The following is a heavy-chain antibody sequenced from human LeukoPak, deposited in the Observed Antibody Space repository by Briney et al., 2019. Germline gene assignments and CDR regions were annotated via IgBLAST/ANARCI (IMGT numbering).Heavy chain of an antibody. CDR3: ARHGVTYNWFDP. CDR1: GASISSYY. CDR2: IYYSGST. D-gene: IGHD4-11*01. J-gene: IGHJ5*02. V-gene: IGHV4-59*01. Sequence: PSETLSLTCTVSGASISSYYWGWIRQPPGKGLEWIGYIYYSGSTNYNPSLKSRVTISVDTSKNHFSLKLSSVTAADTAVYYCARHGVTYNWFDPWGQGTLVTVSS.